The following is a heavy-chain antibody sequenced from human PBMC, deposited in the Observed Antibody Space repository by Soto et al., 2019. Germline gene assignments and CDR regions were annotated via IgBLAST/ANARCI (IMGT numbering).Heavy chain of an antibody. V-gene: IGHV3-20*04. CDR1: GFTFGDYG. D-gene: IGHD1-26*01. Sequence: GGSLRLSCAASGFTFGDYGMSWVRPAPGKGLEWVYGINWNGGSTGYADSVKGRFTISRDNAKNSLYLQMNSLRAEDTALYYCARDESGSYYAFDIWGQGTMVTVSS. CDR2: INWNGGST. J-gene: IGHJ3*02. CDR3: ARDESGSYYAFDI.